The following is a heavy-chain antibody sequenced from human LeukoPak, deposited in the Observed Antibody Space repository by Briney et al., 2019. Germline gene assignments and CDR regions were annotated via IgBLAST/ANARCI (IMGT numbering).Heavy chain of an antibody. Sequence: SETLSLTCAVYGGSFSGFYWSWIRQPPGKGLVWIGEINHSGSTNYNPSLKSRVTISVDTSKNQSSLMQRSVPAADTAVYDCASLGYSVTDRAPPDYWGQGTLVTVSS. J-gene: IGHJ4*02. CDR2: INHSGST. V-gene: IGHV4-34*01. CDR3: ASLGYSVTDRAPPDY. D-gene: IGHD5/OR15-5a*01. CDR1: GGSFSGFY.